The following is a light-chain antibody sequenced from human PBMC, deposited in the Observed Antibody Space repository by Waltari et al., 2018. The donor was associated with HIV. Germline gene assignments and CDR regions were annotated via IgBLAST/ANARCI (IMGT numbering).Light chain of an antibody. CDR1: QSIGRY. V-gene: IGKV1-39*01. Sequence: DIQMTQSPSSLSASVGDRVTTTCRASQSIGRYLNWYQQKPGKAPKLLIYAASSLQSGVPPRFSGSGSGTDFTLAISSLQPEDFATYYCQQSTSTPLTFGGGTKVEI. J-gene: IGKJ4*01. CDR2: AAS. CDR3: QQSTSTPLT.